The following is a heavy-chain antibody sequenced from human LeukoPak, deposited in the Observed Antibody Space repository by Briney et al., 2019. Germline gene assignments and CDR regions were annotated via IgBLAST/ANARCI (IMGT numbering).Heavy chain of an antibody. CDR1: GGIFSSYV. CDR3: ARDLNQYYDSSGLWVRDTEDAFDI. CDR2: IIPVFGIA. Sequence: SVKVSCKASGGIFSSYVISSVPQAPGQGLEWRGGIIPVFGIANYAPTLQDRVTITAEKTTGTAYMELSSLRSEDTAVYYCARDLNQYYDSSGLWVRDTEDAFDIWGQGTMVTVSS. J-gene: IGHJ3*02. D-gene: IGHD3-22*01. V-gene: IGHV1-69*10.